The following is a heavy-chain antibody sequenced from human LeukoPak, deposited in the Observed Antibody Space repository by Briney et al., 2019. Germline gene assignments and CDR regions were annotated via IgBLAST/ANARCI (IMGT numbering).Heavy chain of an antibody. Sequence: SETLSLTYTVSGGSISSYYWSWIRQPAGKGLEWIGGIYTSGSTNYNPSLKSRVTMSVDTSKNQFSLKLSSVTAADTAVYYCARGYRYCSSTSCYAHWYFDLWGRGTLVTVSS. J-gene: IGHJ2*01. CDR3: ARGYRYCSSTSCYAHWYFDL. CDR2: IYTSGST. D-gene: IGHD2-2*01. V-gene: IGHV4-4*07. CDR1: GGSISSYY.